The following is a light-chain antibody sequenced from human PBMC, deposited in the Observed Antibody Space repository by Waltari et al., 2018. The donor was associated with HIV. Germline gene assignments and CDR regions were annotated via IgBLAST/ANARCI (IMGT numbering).Light chain of an antibody. Sequence: QSALTQPASVSGSPGQSITISSNKPGSDVSTYKLSSCYQQHPGKVPKLIIYEINKRPSGVSNRFSGSKSGNMASLTISGLQAEDEAFYHCCSYAGRSTFVLFGGGTKLTVL. CDR3: CSYAGRSTFVL. CDR1: GSDVSTYKL. J-gene: IGLJ2*01. V-gene: IGLV2-23*02. CDR2: EIN.